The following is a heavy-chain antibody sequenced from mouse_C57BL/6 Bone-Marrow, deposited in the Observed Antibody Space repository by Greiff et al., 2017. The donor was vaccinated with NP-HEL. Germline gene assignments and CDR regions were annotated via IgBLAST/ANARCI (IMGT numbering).Heavy chain of an antibody. Sequence: EVQVVESGPGLVKPSQSLSLTCSVTGYSITSGYYWNWIRQFPGNKLEWMGYISYDGSNNYNPSLKNRISITRDTSKNQFFLKLNSVTTEDTATYYCARDGTDGVLFAYWGQGTLVTVSA. CDR2: ISYDGSN. J-gene: IGHJ3*01. CDR1: GYSITSGYY. CDR3: ARDGTDGVLFAY. D-gene: IGHD4-1*01. V-gene: IGHV3-6*01.